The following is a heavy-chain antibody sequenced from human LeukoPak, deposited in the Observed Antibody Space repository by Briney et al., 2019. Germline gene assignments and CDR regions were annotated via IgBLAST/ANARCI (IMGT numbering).Heavy chain of an antibody. V-gene: IGHV4-34*01. J-gene: IGHJ4*02. D-gene: IGHD2-21*02. CDR2: INHSGST. Sequence: PSETLSLTCAVYGGSFSGYFWSWIRQPPGRGLEWIGEINHSGSTNYNPSLKSRVTISVDTSKNQFSLKLSSVTAADTAVYYCATLHGGDDDYWGQGTLVTVSS. CDR1: GGSFSGYF. CDR3: ATLHGGDDDY.